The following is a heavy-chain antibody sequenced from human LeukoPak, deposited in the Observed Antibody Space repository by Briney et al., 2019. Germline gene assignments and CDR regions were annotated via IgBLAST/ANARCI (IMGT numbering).Heavy chain of an antibody. V-gene: IGHV1-2*02. Sequence: ASVKVSCKASGYTFTGYYMHWVRQAPGQGLEWMGWINPNSGGTNYAQKFQGRVTMTRDTSISTAYMELSRLRSDDTAVYYCASPGYCSSTSCYYGDAFDIWGQGTMVTVSS. CDR3: ASPGYCSSTSCYYGDAFDI. J-gene: IGHJ3*02. D-gene: IGHD2-2*01. CDR1: GYTFTGYY. CDR2: INPNSGGT.